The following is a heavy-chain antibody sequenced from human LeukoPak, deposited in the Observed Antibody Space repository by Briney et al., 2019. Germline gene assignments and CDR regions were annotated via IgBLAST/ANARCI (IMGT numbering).Heavy chain of an antibody. CDR1: GGSISSYY. D-gene: IGHD2-2*01. J-gene: IGHJ4*02. Sequence: SETLSLTCTVSGGSISSYYWSWIRQPPGKGLEWIGYIYYSGSTDYNPSLKSRVTISVDTSKSLFSLKLASVTAADTAVYYCARLGIGVVPTAMLGDYYFDYWGQGTLVTVSS. V-gene: IGHV4-59*08. CDR2: IYYSGST. CDR3: ARLGIGVVPTAMLGDYYFDY.